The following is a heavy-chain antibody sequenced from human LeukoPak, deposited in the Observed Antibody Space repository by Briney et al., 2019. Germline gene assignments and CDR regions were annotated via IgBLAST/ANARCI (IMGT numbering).Heavy chain of an antibody. CDR3: ARDTGEYGGYVDY. Sequence: ASVKVSCKASGYTFGSYDINWVRQASGQGREWMGWMNPNSGNTGYAQKFQGRLTMTRDTSISTAYMDLSSLTSDDTAVYYCARDTGEYGGYVDYWGQGALVTVSS. CDR1: GYTFGSYD. CDR2: MNPNSGNT. J-gene: IGHJ4*02. D-gene: IGHD4-23*01. V-gene: IGHV1-8*01.